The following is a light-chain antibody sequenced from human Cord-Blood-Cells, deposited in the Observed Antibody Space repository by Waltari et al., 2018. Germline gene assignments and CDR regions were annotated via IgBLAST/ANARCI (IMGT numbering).Light chain of an antibody. Sequence: DIQLTQSPSSLPASVGDRVTITCRASQSISSYLNWYQQKPGKAPKLLIYAASSLQSGVPSRFSGSGSGTDFTLTISSLQPEDFATYYCQQSYSTLIFTFGPGTKVDIK. J-gene: IGKJ3*01. V-gene: IGKV1-39*01. CDR2: AAS. CDR1: QSISSY. CDR3: QQSYSTLIFT.